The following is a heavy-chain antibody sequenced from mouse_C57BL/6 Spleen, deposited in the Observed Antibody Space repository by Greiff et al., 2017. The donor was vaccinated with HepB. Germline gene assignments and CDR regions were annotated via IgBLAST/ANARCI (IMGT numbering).Heavy chain of an antibody. J-gene: IGHJ3*01. Sequence: VQLKESGPELVKPGASVKISCKASGYSFTDYNMNWVKQSKGKSLEWIGVINPNYGTTSYNQKFKGKATLTVDQSSSTAYMQLNSLTSEDSAVYYCAFYYGSSYREVWFAYWGQGTLVTVSA. V-gene: IGHV1-39*01. CDR1: GYSFTDYN. D-gene: IGHD1-1*01. CDR2: INPNYGTT. CDR3: AFYYGSSYREVWFAY.